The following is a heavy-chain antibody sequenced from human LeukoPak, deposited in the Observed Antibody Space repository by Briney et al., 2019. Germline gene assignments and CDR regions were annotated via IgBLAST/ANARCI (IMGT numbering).Heavy chain of an antibody. CDR3: AGVDTWNYMDV. D-gene: IGHD5-18*01. CDR2: IHPNSGGT. CDR1: GYTFTGYD. Sequence: ASVKVSCKAAGYTFTGYDMHRVRQAPGQGLGWVGWIHPNSGGTTYAQKFQGRVTMTRDTSISTAYMELSRLRSDDTAVYYCAGVDTWNYMDVWGKGTTVTVSS. V-gene: IGHV1-2*02. J-gene: IGHJ6*03.